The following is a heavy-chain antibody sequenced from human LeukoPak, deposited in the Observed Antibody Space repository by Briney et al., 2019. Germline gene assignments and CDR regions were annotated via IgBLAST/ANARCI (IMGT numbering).Heavy chain of an antibody. V-gene: IGHV4-59*12. CDR2: IYYSGST. CDR3: ARGHKYYYDSSGYYYEVPDAFDI. Sequence: NPSETLSLTCTVSGGSISSYYWSWIRQPPGKGLEWIGYIYYSGSTNYNPSLKSRVTISVDTSKNQFSLKLSSVTAADTAVYYCARGHKYYYDSSGYYYEVPDAFDIWGQGTMVTVSS. J-gene: IGHJ3*02. D-gene: IGHD3-22*01. CDR1: GGSISSYY.